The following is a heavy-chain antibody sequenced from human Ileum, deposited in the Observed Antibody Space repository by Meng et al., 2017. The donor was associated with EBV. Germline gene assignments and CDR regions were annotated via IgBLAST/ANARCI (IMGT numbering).Heavy chain of an antibody. Sequence: PCGAEVKYSMVSVKLSRKVSRYTFTRYPIHWVRQAPGQRPEWMGWINTDNGETEFSQKFQGRVTITRDTSATTAYMELISLRSEDTAVYYCASRPGFNIGPFDFWGQGTLVTVSS. CDR1: RYTFTRYP. V-gene: IGHV1-3*04. D-gene: IGHD3/OR15-3a*01. J-gene: IGHJ4*02. CDR3: ASRPGFNIGPFDF. CDR2: INTDNGET.